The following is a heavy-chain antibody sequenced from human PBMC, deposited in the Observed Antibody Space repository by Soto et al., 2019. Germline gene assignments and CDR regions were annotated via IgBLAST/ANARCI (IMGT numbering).Heavy chain of an antibody. D-gene: IGHD6-19*01. CDR1: GFTFSSYN. Sequence: PGGSLRLSCAASGFTFSSYNMNWVRQAPGKGLEWVSSISSSSSYIYYADSVKGRFTISRDNSKNTLYLQMNSLRAEDTAVYYCARDLYSSGWYRGVDYWGQGTLVTVSS. CDR3: ARDLYSSGWYRGVDY. J-gene: IGHJ4*02. CDR2: ISSSSSYI. V-gene: IGHV3-21*01.